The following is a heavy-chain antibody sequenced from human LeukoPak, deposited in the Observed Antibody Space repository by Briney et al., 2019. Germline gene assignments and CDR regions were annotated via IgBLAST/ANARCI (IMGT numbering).Heavy chain of an antibody. D-gene: IGHD6-6*01. CDR2: IQYDGSYY. J-gene: IGHJ4*02. CDR3: STYSSSQGH. Sequence: GGSLRLSCAASGFRFSAYGMYWVRQAPGKGLEWVAFIQYDGSYYYYGDSVKGRFTISRDNSKNTLYLQMNSLRAEDTAVYYCSTYSSSQGHWGQGTLVTVST. V-gene: IGHV3-30*02. CDR1: GFRFSAYG.